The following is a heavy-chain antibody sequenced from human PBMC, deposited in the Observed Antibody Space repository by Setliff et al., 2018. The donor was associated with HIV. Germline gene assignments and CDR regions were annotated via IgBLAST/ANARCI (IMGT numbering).Heavy chain of an antibody. CDR3: ARAPVVTAQPNHFDF. Sequence: SETLSLTCAVYGGSFSGNYWNWIRQPPGKGLEWIGEINHSGITNYNPSLESRITISVDRSKNQFSLNLTSVTAADTAVYSCARAPVVTAQPNHFDFWGQGMLVTVTS. V-gene: IGHV4-34*01. CDR2: INHSGIT. J-gene: IGHJ4*02. D-gene: IGHD2-21*02. CDR1: GGSFSGNY.